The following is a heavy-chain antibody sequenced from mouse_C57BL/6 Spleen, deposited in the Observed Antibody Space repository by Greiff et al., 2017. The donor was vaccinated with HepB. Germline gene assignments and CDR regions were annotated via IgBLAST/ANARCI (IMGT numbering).Heavy chain of an antibody. CDR1: GYTFTDYY. CDR2: INPSNGGT. J-gene: IGHJ2*01. CDR3: AREAGNYKDYFDY. D-gene: IGHD2-1*01. V-gene: IGHV1-26*01. Sequence: EVQLQQSGPELVKPGASVKISCKASGYTFTDYYMNWVKQSHGKSLEWIGNINPSNGGTNYNEKFKSKATLTVDKSSSTAYMQLSSLTSEDSAVYDCAREAGNYKDYFDYWGQGTTLTVSS.